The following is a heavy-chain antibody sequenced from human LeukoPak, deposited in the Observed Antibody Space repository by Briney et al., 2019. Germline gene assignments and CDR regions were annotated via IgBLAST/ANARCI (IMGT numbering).Heavy chain of an antibody. CDR2: INHSGST. Sequence: SETLSLTCAVYGGSFSGYYWSWIRQPPGKGLEWIGEINHSGSTNYNPSLKSRVSISVDTSKNQFSLKLTSVTAADTAMYYCARRDLAAVFVRWGQGTLVTVSS. CDR1: GGSFSGYY. J-gene: IGHJ4*02. D-gene: IGHD1-14*01. CDR3: ARRDLAAVFVR. V-gene: IGHV4-34*01.